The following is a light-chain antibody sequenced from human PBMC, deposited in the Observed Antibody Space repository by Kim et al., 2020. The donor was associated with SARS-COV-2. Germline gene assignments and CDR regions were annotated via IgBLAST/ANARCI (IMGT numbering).Light chain of an antibody. CDR1: NIRSKS. CDR3: QVWDSSSDHPYV. CDR2: YDS. V-gene: IGLV3-21*04. J-gene: IGLJ1*01. Sequence: GRTARITSGGTNIRSKSVTWYPRKPGQAPVLVIYYDSDRPSGSPDRFSGSNSGNTATLTISRAEAGDEADYYCQVWDSSSDHPYVFGTGTKVTVL.